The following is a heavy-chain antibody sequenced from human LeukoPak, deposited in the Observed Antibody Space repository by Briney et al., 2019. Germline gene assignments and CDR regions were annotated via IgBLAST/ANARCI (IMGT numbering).Heavy chain of an antibody. V-gene: IGHV4-30-2*01. J-gene: IGHJ5*02. CDR3: ARANLNWFDP. CDR1: GGSISSGGYY. Sequence: SETLSLTCTVSGGSISSGGYYWSWIRQPPGKGLEWIGYIYHSGSTYYNPSLKSRVTISVDRSKNQFSLKLSSVTAADTAVYYCARANLNWFDPWGQGTLVTVSS. CDR2: IYHSGST.